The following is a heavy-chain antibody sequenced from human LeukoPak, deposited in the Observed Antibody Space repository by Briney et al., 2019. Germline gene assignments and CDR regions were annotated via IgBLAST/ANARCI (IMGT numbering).Heavy chain of an antibody. D-gene: IGHD1-20*01. J-gene: IGHJ4*02. CDR2: IHYSGST. Sequence: SETLSLTCTVSGGSTSSTIYYWGWIRQPPGKGLEWIGSIHYSGSTYYNSSLKSRVTISMDTSKNQFSLKLSSVTAADTAVYYCAGHGGQYNWSPSDWGQGTLVTVSS. CDR3: AGHGGQYNWSPSD. CDR1: GGSTSSTIYY. V-gene: IGHV4-39*01.